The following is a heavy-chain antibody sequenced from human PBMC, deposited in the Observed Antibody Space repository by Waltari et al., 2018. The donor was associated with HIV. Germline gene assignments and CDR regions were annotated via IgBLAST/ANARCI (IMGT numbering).Heavy chain of an antibody. CDR2: IYSTGTT. V-gene: IGHV4-59*01. J-gene: IGHJ5*02. CDR1: GGSINTYF. D-gene: IGHD3-3*01. Sequence: LVKPSETLSLTCTVSGGSINTYFWNWFRQPPGKGLEWIGYIYSTGTTNYTPSLKSRVTMSVDTSKNQFSLKVRSVIAADTAVYYCARGTGVRFCSSWGQGTLVTVSS. CDR3: ARGTGVRFCSS.